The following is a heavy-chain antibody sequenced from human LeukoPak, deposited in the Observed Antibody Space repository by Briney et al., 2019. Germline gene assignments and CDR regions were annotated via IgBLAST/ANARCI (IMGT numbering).Heavy chain of an antibody. D-gene: IGHD6-13*01. CDR1: GGSFSGYY. Sequence: SETLSLTCAVYGGSFSGYYWSWIRQPPGKGLEWIGYIYYSGSTNYNPSLKSRVTISVDTSKNQFSLKLSPVTAADTAVYYCAGQRQLDGPLIDYWGQGTLVTVSS. J-gene: IGHJ4*02. CDR3: AGQRQLDGPLIDY. CDR2: IYYSGST. V-gene: IGHV4-59*08.